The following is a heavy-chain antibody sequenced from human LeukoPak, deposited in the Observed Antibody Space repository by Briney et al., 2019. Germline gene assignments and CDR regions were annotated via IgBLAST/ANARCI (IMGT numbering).Heavy chain of an antibody. CDR1: GFTFSSYG. V-gene: IGHV3-33*01. D-gene: IGHD1-14*01. J-gene: IGHJ6*02. CDR2: VWYDGSNE. CDR3: ARDAGYYYYGMDV. Sequence: PGGSLRLSCAASGFTFSSYGMHWVRQAPGKGLEWVAVVWYDGSNEYYADSVKRRFTISRDNSKNTLYLQMNSLRPEDTAVYDCARDAGYYYYGMDVWGQGTTVTVSS.